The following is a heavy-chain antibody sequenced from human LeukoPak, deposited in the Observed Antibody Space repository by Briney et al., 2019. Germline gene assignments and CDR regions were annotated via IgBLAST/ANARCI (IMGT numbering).Heavy chain of an antibody. CDR2: IKQDGSEK. CDR1: GFTFSSYW. D-gene: IGHD5-18*01. Sequence: PGGSLRLSCAASGFTFSSYWMSWVRQAPGKGLEWVANIKQDGSEKYYVDSVKGRLTISRDNAKNSLYLQMNSLRAEDTAVYYCARVSKTYSYGYLNDYWGQGTQVTVSS. J-gene: IGHJ4*02. CDR3: ARVSKTYSYGYLNDY. V-gene: IGHV3-7*01.